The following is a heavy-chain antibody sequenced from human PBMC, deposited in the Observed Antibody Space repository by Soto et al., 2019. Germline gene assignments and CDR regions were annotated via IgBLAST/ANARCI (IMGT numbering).Heavy chain of an antibody. CDR1: GGSISSSY. V-gene: IGHV4-4*07. CDR2: IYASGST. CDR3: ARACSSTSCYDVFDY. Sequence: SETLSLTCTVSGGSISSSYWRCIRQPAGKGLEWIGRIYASGSTNYNPSLKSRVTMSVDTSKNQFSLKLRSVTAADTAVYYCARACSSTSCYDVFDYGGQGTLVTVSS. D-gene: IGHD2-2*01. J-gene: IGHJ4*02.